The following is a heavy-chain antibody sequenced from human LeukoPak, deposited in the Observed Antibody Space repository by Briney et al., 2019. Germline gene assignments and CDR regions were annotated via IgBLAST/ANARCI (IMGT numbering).Heavy chain of an antibody. J-gene: IGHJ5*02. CDR2: IGSSSSTI. V-gene: IGHV3-48*04. CDR1: GFSFPTHS. D-gene: IGHD1-14*01. CDR3: ARDRETFGIIDA. Sequence: PGGSLRLSCAASGFSFPTHSFHWVRQSPGKGLEWVAYIGSSSSTIYQAKSLKGRISISRDNAKSSLFLQMSSLRVEETAVYYCARDRETFGIIDAWGQGALVAASS.